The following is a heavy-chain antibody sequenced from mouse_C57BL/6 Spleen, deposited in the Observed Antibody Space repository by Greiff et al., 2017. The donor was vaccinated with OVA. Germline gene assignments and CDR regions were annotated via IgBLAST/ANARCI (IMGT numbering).Heavy chain of an antibody. D-gene: IGHD2-4*01. Sequence: VQLQQSGPELVKPGASVKISCKASGYTFTDYYMNWVKQSHGKSLEWIGDINPNNGGTSYNQKFKGKATLTVDKSSSTAYMELRSLTSEDSAVYYCAGGGYDYFAYWGQGTLVTVSA. CDR2: INPNNGGT. CDR1: GYTFTDYY. J-gene: IGHJ3*01. CDR3: AGGGYDYFAY. V-gene: IGHV1-26*01.